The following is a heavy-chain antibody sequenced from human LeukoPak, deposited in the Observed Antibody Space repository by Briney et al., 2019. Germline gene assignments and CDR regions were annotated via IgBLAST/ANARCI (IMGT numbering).Heavy chain of an antibody. V-gene: IGHV3-7*01. D-gene: IGHD3-22*01. Sequence: GGSLRLSCAASGFIFTNYFMSWVRQAPGKGLEWVASIKHDGSEKYYVDSVRGRFTISRDNAKNTLYLQVNSLRAEDTAVYYCARGDDYYYDTSGYYYWGQGTLVTVSS. CDR3: ARGDDYYYDTSGYYY. J-gene: IGHJ4*02. CDR1: GFIFTNYF. CDR2: IKHDGSEK.